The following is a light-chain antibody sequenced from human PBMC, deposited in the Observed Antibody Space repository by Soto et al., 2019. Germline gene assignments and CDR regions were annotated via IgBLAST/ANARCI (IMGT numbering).Light chain of an antibody. V-gene: IGKV3-11*01. CDR2: DAT. J-gene: IGKJ4*01. Sequence: EIVLTQSPATLYLSPGERATLSCRASQSVNSYLAWYQQKPGQAPRLLIYDATSRATGIPARFSGSGSGTDFTLTISSLEPEDFAVYSCQQRSKWPVTFGGGTKVEIK. CDR3: QQRSKWPVT. CDR1: QSVNSY.